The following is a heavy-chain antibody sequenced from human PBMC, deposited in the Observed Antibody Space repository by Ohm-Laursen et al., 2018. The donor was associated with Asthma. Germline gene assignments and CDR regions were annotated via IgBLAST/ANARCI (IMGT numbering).Heavy chain of an antibody. V-gene: IGHV3-30*03. J-gene: IGHJ4*02. D-gene: IGHD4-17*01. Sequence: SLRLSCSASGFTFSDYGMHWVRQAPGKGLEWVAIISSDGSNKFHAESVKGRITPSRDNSKNTLYLQMNSLRAEDTAVYYCARDRDDYGVRFDYWGQGTLVTVSS. CDR2: ISSDGSNK. CDR1: GFTFSDYG. CDR3: ARDRDDYGVRFDY.